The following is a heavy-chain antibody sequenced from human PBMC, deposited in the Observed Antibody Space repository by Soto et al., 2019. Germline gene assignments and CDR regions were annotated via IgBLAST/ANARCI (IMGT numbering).Heavy chain of an antibody. CDR2: IIGSGGST. Sequence: XGSLKLSCAASRFTSSSYAMSWVRQAPGKGLDWVSAIIGSGGSTYYADSVKGRFTISRDNSKSTLYLQMNSLRAEDTAVYYCAKDLLGTIFGVVITSGGGYFDSWGQGTLATVSS. D-gene: IGHD3-3*01. CDR1: RFTSSSYA. CDR3: AKDLLGTIFGVVITSGGGYFDS. J-gene: IGHJ4*02. V-gene: IGHV3-23*01.